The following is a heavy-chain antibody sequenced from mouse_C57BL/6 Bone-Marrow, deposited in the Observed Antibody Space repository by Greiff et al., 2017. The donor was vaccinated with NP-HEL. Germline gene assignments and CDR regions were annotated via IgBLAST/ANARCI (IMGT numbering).Heavy chain of an antibody. Sequence: EVMLVESGGGLVQPGGSLKLSCAASGFTFSDYYMYWVRQTPEKRLEWVAYISNGGGCTYYPDTVKGRFTISRDNAKNTLYLQMSRLKSEDTAMYYCARRGGNYLYWYFDVWGTGTTVTVSS. CDR2: ISNGGGCT. V-gene: IGHV5-12*01. CDR1: GFTFSDYY. D-gene: IGHD2-1*01. CDR3: ARRGGNYLYWYFDV. J-gene: IGHJ1*03.